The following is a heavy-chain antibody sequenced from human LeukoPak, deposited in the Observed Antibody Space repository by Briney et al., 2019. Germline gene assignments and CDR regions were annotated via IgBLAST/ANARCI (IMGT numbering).Heavy chain of an antibody. CDR1: GYTFTSYG. V-gene: IGHV1-18*01. CDR2: ISAYNGNT. CDR3: ARVGERWLQSMREWDFDY. D-gene: IGHD5-24*01. J-gene: IGHJ4*02. Sequence: ASVKVSCKASGYTFTSYGISWVRQAPGQGLEWMGWISAYNGNTNYAQKLQGRVTMTTDTSTSTAYMELRSLRSDDTAVYYCARVGERWLQSMREWDFDYWGQGTLVTVSS.